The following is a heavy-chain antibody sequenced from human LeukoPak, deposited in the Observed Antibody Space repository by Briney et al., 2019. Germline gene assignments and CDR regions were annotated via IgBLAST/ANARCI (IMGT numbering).Heavy chain of an antibody. CDR2: ISYDGSNK. J-gene: IGHJ4*02. D-gene: IGHD6-19*01. CDR1: GFTFSSYG. V-gene: IGHV3-30*03. CDR3: AREGTLYSSGWSLDY. Sequence: PGRSLRLSCAASGFTFSSYGMHWVRQAPGKGLEWVAVISYDGSNKYYADSVKGRFTISRDNSKNTLYLQMNSLRAEDTAVYYCAREGTLYSSGWSLDYWGQGTLVTVSS.